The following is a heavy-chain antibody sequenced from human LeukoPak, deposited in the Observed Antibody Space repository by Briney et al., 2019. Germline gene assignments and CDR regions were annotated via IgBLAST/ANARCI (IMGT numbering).Heavy chain of an antibody. Sequence: PSETLSLTCAVYGGSFSGYYWSWIRQPPGKGLEWIGEINHSGSTNYNPSLKSRVTISVDTSKNQFSLKLSSVTAADTAVCYCARGPRRVQIVPAAIHYWGQGTLVTVSS. CDR2: INHSGST. D-gene: IGHD2-2*01. CDR1: GGSFSGYY. V-gene: IGHV4-34*01. CDR3: ARGPRRVQIVPAAIHY. J-gene: IGHJ4*02.